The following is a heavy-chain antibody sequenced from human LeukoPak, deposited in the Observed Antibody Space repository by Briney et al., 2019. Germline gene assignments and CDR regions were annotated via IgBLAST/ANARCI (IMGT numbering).Heavy chain of an antibody. J-gene: IGHJ4*02. CDR1: GFAFSSYW. CDR3: ARDRGVGIYGYFDY. V-gene: IGHV3-7*01. D-gene: IGHD5-12*01. CDR2: IKQDGSEK. Sequence: GGSLRLSCAASGFAFSSYWMSWIRQAPGKGLEWVANIKQDGSEKYYVDSVKGRFTISRDNAKNSLYLQTNSLRAEDTAVYYCARDRGVGIYGYFDYWGQGTLVTVSS.